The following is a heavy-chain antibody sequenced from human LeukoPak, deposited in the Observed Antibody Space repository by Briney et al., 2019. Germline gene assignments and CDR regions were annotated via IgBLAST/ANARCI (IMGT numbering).Heavy chain of an antibody. J-gene: IGHJ4*02. D-gene: IGHD6-19*01. CDR2: IYSGGST. V-gene: IGHV3-66*01. CDR1: GFTVSSNY. Sequence: GGSLRLSCAASGFTVSSNYMSWVRQAPGKGLEWVSVIYSGGSTYYTDSVKGRFTISRDNSKNTLYLQMKSLRAEDTAVYYCARERNLEIAVAGTIFNYWGQGTLVTVSS. CDR3: ARERNLEIAVAGTIFNY.